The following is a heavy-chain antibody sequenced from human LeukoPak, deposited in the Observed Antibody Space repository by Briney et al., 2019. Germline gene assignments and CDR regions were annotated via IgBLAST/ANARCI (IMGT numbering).Heavy chain of an antibody. CDR1: GGSFNDYY. CDR3: ARDLGTRYYDSSGTDAFDI. Sequence: SETLSLTCTVSGGSFNDYYWTWIRQPPGKGLEWIGRIYYSGSTNYSPSLKSRVTISVDTSKNQFSLKLSSVTAADTALYYCARDLGTRYYDSSGTDAFDIWGQGTMVTVSS. J-gene: IGHJ3*02. V-gene: IGHV4-59*01. CDR2: IYYSGST. D-gene: IGHD3-22*01.